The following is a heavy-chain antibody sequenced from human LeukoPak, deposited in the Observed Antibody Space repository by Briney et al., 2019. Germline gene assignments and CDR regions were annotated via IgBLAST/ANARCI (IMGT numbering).Heavy chain of an antibody. Sequence: GGSLRLSCAASRFTFSSYGMHWVRQAPGKGLEWVAFIRYDGSNKNYADSVKGRFTISRDNSKNTLYLQINSLRAEDTAVYYCARDRAAAMEYYYMDVWGKGTTVTVSS. CDR1: RFTFSSYG. V-gene: IGHV3-30*02. CDR2: IRYDGSNK. J-gene: IGHJ6*03. CDR3: ARDRAAAMEYYYMDV. D-gene: IGHD2-2*01.